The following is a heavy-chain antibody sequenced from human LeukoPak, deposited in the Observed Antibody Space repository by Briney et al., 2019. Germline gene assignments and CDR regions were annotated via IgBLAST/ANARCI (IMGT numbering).Heavy chain of an antibody. CDR1: GFTFDDYA. J-gene: IGHJ4*02. CDR2: ISWNSGSI. D-gene: IGHD3-22*01. CDR3: AKDIGYYDSSGYDY. Sequence: PGRSLRLSCAASGFTFDDYAMHWVRQAPGKGLEWVSGISWNSGSIGYADSVKGRFTISRDNAKNSLYLQMNSVRAEDMALYYCAKDIGYYDSSGYDYWGQGTLVTVSS. V-gene: IGHV3-9*03.